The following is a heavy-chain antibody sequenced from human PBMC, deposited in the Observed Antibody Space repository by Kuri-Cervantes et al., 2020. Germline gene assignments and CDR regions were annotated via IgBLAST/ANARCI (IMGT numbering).Heavy chain of an antibody. J-gene: IGHJ6*02. V-gene: IGHV3-7*01. D-gene: IGHD2-15*01. CDR2: MKQDGTEK. CDR3: ARRWGLDV. CDR1: GFTFSSFW. Sequence: GESLKISCAASGFTFSSFWMSWVRQAPGKGLEWVANMKQDGTEKYYVDSVKGRFTISRDNAKNSLYLQMNSLRAEDTAVYYCARRWGLDVWGQGTTVTVSS.